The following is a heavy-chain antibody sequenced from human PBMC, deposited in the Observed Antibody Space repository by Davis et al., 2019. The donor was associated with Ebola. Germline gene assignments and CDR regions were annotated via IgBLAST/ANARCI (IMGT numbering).Heavy chain of an antibody. CDR3: AIDADFGEYGWFDP. CDR2: ISHDGSNS. V-gene: IGHV3-30*01. Sequence: GESLKISCVASEFTFRDYSINWIRQAPGKGLEWMSIISHDGSNSFYAESVKGRFTISRDNSRNTVYLQMNSLRPDDTATYYCAIDADFGEYGWFDPWGQGTLVTVSS. CDR1: EFTFRDYS. D-gene: IGHD4-17*01. J-gene: IGHJ5*02.